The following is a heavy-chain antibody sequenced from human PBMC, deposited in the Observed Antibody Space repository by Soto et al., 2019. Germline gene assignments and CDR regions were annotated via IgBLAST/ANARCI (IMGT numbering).Heavy chain of an antibody. Sequence: GASVKVSCKASGYTVTTYAIHWVRQAPGQRLEWMGWINAGNDNTKYSQKFQGRVTITRDTSASTAYMELSSLRSEDTAVYYCARGPKNPPSGYFSYFDLWGRGTLVTVSS. CDR1: GYTVTTYA. J-gene: IGHJ2*01. D-gene: IGHD3-22*01. CDR3: ARGPKNPPSGYFSYFDL. CDR2: INAGNDNT. V-gene: IGHV1-3*01.